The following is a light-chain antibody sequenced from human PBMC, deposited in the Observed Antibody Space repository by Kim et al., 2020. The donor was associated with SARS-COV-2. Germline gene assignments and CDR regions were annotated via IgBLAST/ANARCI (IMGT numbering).Light chain of an antibody. J-gene: IGKJ2*01. CDR1: QSVSSN. CDR3: QQYNNWPMYT. CDR2: GAS. V-gene: IGKV3-15*01. Sequence: VSSGERATLSCRASQSVSSNLAWYQQKPGQAPRLLIYGASTRATGIPARFSGSWSGTEFTLTISSLQSEDFAVYYCQQYNNWPMYTFGQGTKLEI.